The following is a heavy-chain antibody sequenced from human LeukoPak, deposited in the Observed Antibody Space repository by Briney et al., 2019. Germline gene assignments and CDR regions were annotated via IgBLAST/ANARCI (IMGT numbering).Heavy chain of an antibody. J-gene: IGHJ6*02. Sequence: PGGSLTLSCAASGFTFSSYCMHWVRQAPGKGLEWVAVIWHGGSNKHYADSVKGRFTISRDNSKNTLYLQMNSLRAENTAVYYCARDRTGEPEHYYYYGMDVWGQGTTVTVSS. CDR3: ARDRTGEPEHYYYYGMDV. D-gene: IGHD2-2*01. V-gene: IGHV3-33*01. CDR1: GFTFSSYC. CDR2: IWHGGSNK.